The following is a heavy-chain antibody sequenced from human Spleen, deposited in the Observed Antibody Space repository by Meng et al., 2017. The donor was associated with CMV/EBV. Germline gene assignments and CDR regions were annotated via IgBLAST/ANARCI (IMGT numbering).Heavy chain of an antibody. CDR1: GFSSGSTFNSYG. D-gene: IGHD3-3*01. V-gene: IGHV3-23*01. Sequence: GGSLRLSCAASGFSSGSTFNSYGMSWVRQAPGKGLEWVSAISGSGSSTYFPDSVKGRFTISRDNSKNTLYLQMNSLRAEDTAVYYCAKALYDFWSGYYHPDALDVWGQGTTVTVSS. CDR2: ISGSGSST. J-gene: IGHJ3*01. CDR3: AKALYDFWSGYYHPDALDV.